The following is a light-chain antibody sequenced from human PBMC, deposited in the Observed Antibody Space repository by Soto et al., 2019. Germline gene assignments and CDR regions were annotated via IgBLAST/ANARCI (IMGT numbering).Light chain of an antibody. V-gene: IGKV3-20*01. CDR2: DVS. J-gene: IGKJ1*01. CDR3: QQYAYSPRT. CDR1: HIESNNW. Sequence: EIVLTQSPGTLSLSPGERATLSCKSSHIESNNWFAWYQQKPGQPPRLLIYDVSTRATGVPDRFSGSESAAGFTLTISRLEHEDLAVYYCQQYAYSPRTFGQGTRVEVK.